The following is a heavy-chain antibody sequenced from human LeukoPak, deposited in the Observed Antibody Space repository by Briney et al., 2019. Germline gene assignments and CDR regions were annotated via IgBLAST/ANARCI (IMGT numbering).Heavy chain of an antibody. V-gene: IGHV1-2*02. Sequence: ASVKVSCKASGYTFTGYYMHWVRQAPGQGLEWMGWINPNSGGTNYAQKFQGRVTVTRDTSISTAYMELSRLRSDDTAVYYCARGGDYGDIANDYWGQGTLVTVSS. J-gene: IGHJ4*02. D-gene: IGHD4-17*01. CDR3: ARGGDYGDIANDY. CDR1: GYTFTGYY. CDR2: INPNSGGT.